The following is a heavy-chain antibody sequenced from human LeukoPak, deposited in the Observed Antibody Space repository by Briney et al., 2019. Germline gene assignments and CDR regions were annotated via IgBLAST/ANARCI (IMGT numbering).Heavy chain of an antibody. CDR2: INQVGREK. CDR3: ARPDGGNTPLPNYSYYGMDV. CDR1: GFTFSSYW. J-gene: IGHJ6*02. V-gene: IGHV3-7*01. Sequence: GGSLRLSCAASGFTFSSYWMSWFRQAPGKGLEWLANINQVGREKYYVDSVKGPFTISRDNAKNSLYLQMNSLRAEDTAVYYCARPDGGNTPLPNYSYYGMDVWGQGTTVTVSS. D-gene: IGHD4-23*01.